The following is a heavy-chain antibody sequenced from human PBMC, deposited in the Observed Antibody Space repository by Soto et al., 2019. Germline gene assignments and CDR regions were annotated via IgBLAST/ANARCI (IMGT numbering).Heavy chain of an antibody. Sequence: PSETLSLTCTVSGGSISSSSYYWGWIRQPPGKGLEWIGSIYYSGSTYYNPSLKSRVTISVDTSKNQFSLKLSSVTAADMAVYYCACIFSGGYGYGFYYYGMDVWGQGTTVTVSS. D-gene: IGHD5-18*01. V-gene: IGHV4-39*01. CDR3: ACIFSGGYGYGFYYYGMDV. J-gene: IGHJ6*02. CDR1: GGSISSSSYY. CDR2: IYYSGST.